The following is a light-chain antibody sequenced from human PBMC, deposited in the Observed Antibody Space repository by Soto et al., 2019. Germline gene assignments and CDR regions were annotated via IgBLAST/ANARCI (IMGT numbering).Light chain of an antibody. CDR1: QSISSW. J-gene: IGKJ1*01. CDR2: EAS. CDR3: QQYRSPPWT. Sequence: DIQMTQSPSTLSASVGDRVTITCRASQSISSWFAWYQQKPGKAPKLLISEASSLESGVPPRFSGSGSGTEFTLTISSLQSDDFATYYCQQYRSPPWTFGQGTKVDIK. V-gene: IGKV1-5*03.